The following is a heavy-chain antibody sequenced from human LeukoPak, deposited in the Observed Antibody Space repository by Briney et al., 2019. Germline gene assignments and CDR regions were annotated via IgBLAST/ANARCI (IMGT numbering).Heavy chain of an antibody. D-gene: IGHD5-18*01. CDR1: GDSISSSNW. J-gene: IGHJ4*02. CDR2: IYHSGST. V-gene: IGHV4-4*02. Sequence: PSETLSLTCAVSGDSISSSNWWTWVRQPPGKGLEWIGEIYHSGSTNYNPSLKSRVTISVDKSNNQFSLKLTSVTAADTAVYYCARQSGYSNGFDYWGQGTLDTVSS. CDR3: ARQSGYSNGFDY.